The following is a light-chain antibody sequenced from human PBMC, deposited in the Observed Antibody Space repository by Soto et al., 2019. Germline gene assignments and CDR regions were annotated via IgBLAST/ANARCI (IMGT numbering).Light chain of an antibody. CDR3: SSYTGSSTPYV. CDR2: DVN. CDR1: SSDIGGYNF. V-gene: IGLV2-14*03. Sequence: QSALTQPASVSGSPGQSITLSCTGTSSDIGGYNFVSWYQHRPGKAPEVMIYDVNHRPLGISDRFSGSKSGNTASLTISGLQAEDEADYYCSSYTGSSTPYVFGTGTKLTVL. J-gene: IGLJ1*01.